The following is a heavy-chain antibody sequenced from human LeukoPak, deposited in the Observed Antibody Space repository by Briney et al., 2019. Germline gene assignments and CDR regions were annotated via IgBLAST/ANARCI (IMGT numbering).Heavy chain of an antibody. Sequence: ASVKVSCKVSGYTLTELSMHWVRQAPGKGLEWMGGFDPEDGETIYAQKFQGRVTMTEDTSTDTAYMELSSLRSEDTAVYYCATDPLEWLQYGYWGQGTLVTVSS. V-gene: IGHV1-24*01. J-gene: IGHJ4*02. CDR2: FDPEDGET. CDR1: GYTLTELS. D-gene: IGHD3-3*01. CDR3: ATDPLEWLQYGY.